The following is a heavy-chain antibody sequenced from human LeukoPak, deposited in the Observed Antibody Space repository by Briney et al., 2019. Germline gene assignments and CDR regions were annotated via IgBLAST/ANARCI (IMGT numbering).Heavy chain of an antibody. Sequence: GGSLRLSCAASGFTFSSHGMHWVRQAPGKGLEWVAVIWYDGSNKYYADSVKGRFTISRDNSKNTLYLQMNRLRAEDTAVYHCAKDRAVAGTQSGFEIWGHGTMVTVSS. V-gene: IGHV3-33*06. CDR1: GFTFSSHG. D-gene: IGHD6-19*01. CDR3: AKDRAVAGTQSGFEI. CDR2: IWYDGSNK. J-gene: IGHJ3*02.